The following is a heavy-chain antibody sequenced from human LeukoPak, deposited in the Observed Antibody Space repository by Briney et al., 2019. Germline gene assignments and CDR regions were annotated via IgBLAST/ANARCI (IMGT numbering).Heavy chain of an antibody. D-gene: IGHD1-26*01. J-gene: IGHJ5*02. CDR2: ITSNGGST. CDR3: VTVGMTSIWSYLRFDP. V-gene: IGHV3-64D*08. CDR1: GFTFSTNS. Sequence: GGSLRLSCPASGFTFSTNSMHWVRQAPGKGLEFVSAITSNGGSTYYADSVKGRFTISRDNSKNTLYLQMSSLRAEDTAVYYCVTVGMTSIWSYLRFDPRGQGTLVSVSS.